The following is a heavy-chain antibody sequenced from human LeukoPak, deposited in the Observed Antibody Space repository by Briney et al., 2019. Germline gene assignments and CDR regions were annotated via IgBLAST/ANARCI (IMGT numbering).Heavy chain of an antibody. Sequence: SETLSLTCTVSGGSFSSGSYYWSWIRQPPGKGLEWIGYIYYSGSTNYNPSLRSRVTISEDTSKNQFSLKLTSVIAADTAVYYCARDRPLYGMDVWGQGTTVTVSS. CDR2: IYYSGST. D-gene: IGHD6-6*01. V-gene: IGHV4-61*01. J-gene: IGHJ6*02. CDR3: ARDRPLYGMDV. CDR1: GGSFSSGSYY.